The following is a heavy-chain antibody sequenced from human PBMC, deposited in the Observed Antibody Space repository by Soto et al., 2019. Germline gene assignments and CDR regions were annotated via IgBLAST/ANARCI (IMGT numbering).Heavy chain of an antibody. CDR1: GFTFSKYW. J-gene: IGHJ4*02. D-gene: IGHD1-20*01. CDR2: IVPYDTGI. CDR3: ARGVTGADDY. V-gene: IGHV3-74*01. Sequence: EVHLVESGGGLVQPGGSLRLSCAASGFTFSKYWFHWVRQAPGKGLMWVSRIVPYDTGITYADSVMGRFTISRDNARNTLYLQLDSLEADDTAVYYWARGVTGADDYLGQGTLVTVSS.